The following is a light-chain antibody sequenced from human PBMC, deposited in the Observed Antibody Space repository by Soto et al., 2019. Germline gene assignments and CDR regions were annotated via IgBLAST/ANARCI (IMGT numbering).Light chain of an antibody. CDR1: SSDVGSYNL. V-gene: IGLV2-23*01. CDR3: CSYAGITTYYV. CDR2: GGT. J-gene: IGLJ1*01. Sequence: QSVLTQPASVSGSHGQWITISCTGTSSDVGSYNLVSWYQQHPGEAPKLMIYGGTKRPSGVSNRFSGSKSGDTASLTISGLQAEDEADYYGCSYAGITTYYVFGTGTKVTVL.